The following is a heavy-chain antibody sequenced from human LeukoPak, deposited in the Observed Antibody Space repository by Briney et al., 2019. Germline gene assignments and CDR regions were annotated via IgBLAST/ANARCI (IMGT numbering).Heavy chain of an antibody. J-gene: IGHJ3*02. Sequence: ASVKVSCKASGYTFTIYGISWVRQAPGQGLECMGWVSAYNGNTNYAQKLQGRVTMTTDTSTSTAYMELRSLRSDDTAVYYCARSHLDAFDIWGQGTMVTVSS. CDR2: VSAYNGNT. V-gene: IGHV1-18*04. CDR3: ARSHLDAFDI. CDR1: GYTFTIYG.